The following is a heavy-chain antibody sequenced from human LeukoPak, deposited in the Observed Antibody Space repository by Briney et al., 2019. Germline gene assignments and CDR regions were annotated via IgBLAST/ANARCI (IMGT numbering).Heavy chain of an antibody. D-gene: IGHD2-8*02. CDR2: ISYDGSNK. V-gene: IGHV3-30*04. CDR1: GFTFSSYA. CDR3: ARDAVVLSPDYYYYMDV. Sequence: PGRSLRLSCAASGFTFSSYAMHWVRQAPGEGLEWVAVISYDGSNKYYADSVKGRFTISRDNSKNTLYLQMNSLRAEDTAVYYCARDAVVLSPDYYYYMDVWGKGTTVTVSS. J-gene: IGHJ6*03.